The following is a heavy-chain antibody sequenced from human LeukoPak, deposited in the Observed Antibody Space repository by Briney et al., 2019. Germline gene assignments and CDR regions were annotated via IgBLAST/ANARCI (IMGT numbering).Heavy chain of an antibody. J-gene: IGHJ4*02. CDR2: LSSSGSAF. V-gene: IGHV3-48*03. D-gene: IGHD3-3*01. Sequence: GGSLRLSCEDSGFTFRSYEMNWVRQAPGKGLEWIAYLSSSGSAFSYADSVKGRFTIARDNAKNSVYLEMNSLRADDTAIYYCARSARLMKGVVEVTALDDWGQGTLVTVSS. CDR3: ARSARLMKGVVEVTALDD. CDR1: GFTFRSYE.